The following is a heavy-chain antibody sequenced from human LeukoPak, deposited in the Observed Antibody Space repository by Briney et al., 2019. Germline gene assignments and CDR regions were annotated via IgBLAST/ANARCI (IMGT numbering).Heavy chain of an antibody. D-gene: IGHD3-10*01. V-gene: IGHV4-30-4*01. J-gene: IGHJ5*02. CDR3: AATYYYGSGRINWFDP. CDR2: IYYSGST. Sequence: PSETLSLTCTVSGGSISSGDYYWSWIRQPPGKGLEWIGYIYYSGSTYYNPSLKSRVTISVDTSKNQFSLKLSSVTAADTAVYYCAATYYYGSGRINWFDPWGQGTLVTVSS. CDR1: GGSISSGDYY.